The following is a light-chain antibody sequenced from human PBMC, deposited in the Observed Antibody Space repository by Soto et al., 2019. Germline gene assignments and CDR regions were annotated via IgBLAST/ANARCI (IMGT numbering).Light chain of an antibody. CDR3: QQYYNTPPT. CDR1: QSILYRSNNQNY. Sequence: DIVMTQSPDSLAVSLGERATINGKSSQSILYRSNNQNYLAWYQQKPGQPPKLLINWASIRESGVPDRISGSGSGTDFTLTISSLQAEDVALYYCQQYYNTPPTFGGGTKVDIK. V-gene: IGKV4-1*01. J-gene: IGKJ4*01. CDR2: WAS.